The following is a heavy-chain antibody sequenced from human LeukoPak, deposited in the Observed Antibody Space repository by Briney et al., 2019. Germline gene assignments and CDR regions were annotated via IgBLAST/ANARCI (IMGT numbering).Heavy chain of an antibody. D-gene: IGHD4-17*01. CDR3: ARAQAPTVRLYYFDY. V-gene: IGHV3-66*01. Sequence: GGSLRLSCAASGFTVSSNCMSWVRQAPGKGLEWVSVIYSGGSTYYADSVKGRFTISRDNSKNTLYLQMNSLRAEDTAVYYCARAQAPTVRLYYFDYWGQGTLVTVSS. CDR1: GFTVSSNC. CDR2: IYSGGST. J-gene: IGHJ4*02.